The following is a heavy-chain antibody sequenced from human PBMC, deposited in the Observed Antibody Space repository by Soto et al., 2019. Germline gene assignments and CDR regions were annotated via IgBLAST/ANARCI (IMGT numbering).Heavy chain of an antibody. V-gene: IGHV1-18*01. Sequence: QVQLVQSGAEVKKPGASVKVSCKASGYTFTTYGISWVRQAPGQGLEWMGWISAYNGNTKYVQRLQGRVTMTTDTSTSTAYMELRSLRSDDTDVYYCARDLIAVRPGLFDPWGQGTLVTVSS. CDR2: ISAYNGNT. CDR3: ARDLIAVRPGLFDP. J-gene: IGHJ5*02. CDR1: GYTFTTYG. D-gene: IGHD6-6*01.